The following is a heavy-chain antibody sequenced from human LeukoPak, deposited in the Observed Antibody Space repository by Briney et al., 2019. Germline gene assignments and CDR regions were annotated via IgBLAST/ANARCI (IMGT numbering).Heavy chain of an antibody. V-gene: IGHV1-18*01. CDR2: ISAYNGNT. J-gene: IGHJ4*02. CDR1: GYTFTSYG. D-gene: IGHD6-19*01. CDR3: AREFTGIAVAIPLDY. Sequence: ASVKVSCKASGYTFTSYGISWVRQAPGQGLEWMGWISAYNGNTNYAQKLQGRVTMTTDTSTSTAYMELRSLRSEDTAVYYCAREFTGIAVAIPLDYWGQGTLVTVSS.